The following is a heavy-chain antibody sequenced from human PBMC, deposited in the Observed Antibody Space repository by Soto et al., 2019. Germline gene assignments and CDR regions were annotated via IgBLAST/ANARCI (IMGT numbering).Heavy chain of an antibody. D-gene: IGHD3-9*01. CDR3: ARSYYDILTGHIAPFDY. Sequence: ASVKVSCKASGYTFTSYGISWVRQAPGQGLEWMGWISAYNGNTNYAQKLQGRVTMTTDTSTSTAYMELRSLRSDDTAVYYCARSYYDILTGHIAPFDYWGQGTLVTVSS. CDR1: GYTFTSYG. V-gene: IGHV1-18*01. CDR2: ISAYNGNT. J-gene: IGHJ4*02.